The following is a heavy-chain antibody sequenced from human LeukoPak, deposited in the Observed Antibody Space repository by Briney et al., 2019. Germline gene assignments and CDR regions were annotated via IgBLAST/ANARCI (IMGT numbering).Heavy chain of an antibody. CDR2: ISWNSGSI. Sequence: GGSLRLSCAASGFTFDDYAMHWVRQAPGKGLEWVSGISWNSGSIGYADSVKGRFTISRDNAKNSLYLQMNSLRAEDMALYYCAKALGEWLQTGCDYWGQGTLVTVSS. CDR3: AKALGEWLQTGCDY. CDR1: GFTFDDYA. D-gene: IGHD5-24*01. J-gene: IGHJ4*02. V-gene: IGHV3-9*03.